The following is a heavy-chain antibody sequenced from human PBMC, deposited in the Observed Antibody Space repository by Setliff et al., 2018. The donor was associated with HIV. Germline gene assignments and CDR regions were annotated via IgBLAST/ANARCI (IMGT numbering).Heavy chain of an antibody. J-gene: IGHJ4*02. D-gene: IGHD3-22*01. Sequence: LRLSCAASGFTFSSYWMHWVRQAPGKGLVWVSRINSDGSSTNYADSVKGRFTISRDNAKNSLYLQMNSLRAEDTAVYYCARDVRSGYYLSPFDYWGQGTLVTVSS. CDR2: INSDGSST. V-gene: IGHV3-74*01. CDR1: GFTFSSYW. CDR3: ARDVRSGYYLSPFDY.